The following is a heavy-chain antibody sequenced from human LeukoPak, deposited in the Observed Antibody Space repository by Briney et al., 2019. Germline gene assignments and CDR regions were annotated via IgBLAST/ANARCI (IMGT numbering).Heavy chain of an antibody. J-gene: IGHJ4*02. CDR3: TSDKGYLDH. CDR2: IKSKADGGTI. V-gene: IGHV3-15*01. CDR1: GFTFTNAW. Sequence: GGSLRLSCAASGFTFTNAWMSWVRQAPGKELECVGRIKSKADGGTIDYAAPVKGRFTISRDDSKNTLYVQMNSLKTEDTAVYYCTSDKGYLDHWGQGTLVTVSS.